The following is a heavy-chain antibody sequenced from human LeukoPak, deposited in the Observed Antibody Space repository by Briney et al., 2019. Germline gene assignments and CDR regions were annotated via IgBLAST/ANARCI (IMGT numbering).Heavy chain of an antibody. V-gene: IGHV1-69*02. CDR1: GGTFSSYT. CDR3: AGHHDYGFDY. Sequence: SVKVSCKASGGTFSSYTISWVRQAPGQGLEWMGRIIPILGIANYAQKFQGRVTITADKSTSTAYMVRSSLRSEDTAVYYCAGHHDYGFDYWGQGTLVTVSS. D-gene: IGHD4-17*01. CDR2: IIPILGIA. J-gene: IGHJ4*02.